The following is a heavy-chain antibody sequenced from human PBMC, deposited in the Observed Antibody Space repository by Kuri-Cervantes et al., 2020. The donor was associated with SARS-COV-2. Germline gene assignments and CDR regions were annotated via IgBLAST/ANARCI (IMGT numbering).Heavy chain of an antibody. V-gene: IGHV3-30*18. CDR1: GFTFSSYG. J-gene: IGHJ6*02. Sequence: GESLKISCAASGFTFSSYGMHWVRQAPGKGLEWVAVISYDGSNKYYADSVKGRFTISRDNSKNTLYLQMNSLRAEDTAVYYCAKCPAGQWLVPGHYYGMDVWGQGTTVTVSS. CDR2: ISYDGSNK. D-gene: IGHD6-19*01. CDR3: AKCPAGQWLVPGHYYGMDV.